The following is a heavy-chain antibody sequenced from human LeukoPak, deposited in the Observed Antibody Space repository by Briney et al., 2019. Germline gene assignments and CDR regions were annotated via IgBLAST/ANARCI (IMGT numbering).Heavy chain of an antibody. Sequence: GGSLRLSCVASGFSFSNYWMNWVRQAPGKGLEWVANIKEDGSEKYYVDSVKGRFTISRDNAKNSLYLQMNSLRAEDTAVYYCAKDSGPRALTWGQGTLVTVSS. J-gene: IGHJ5*02. V-gene: IGHV3-7*01. CDR2: IKEDGSEK. CDR3: AKDSGPRALT. CDR1: GFSFSNYW. D-gene: IGHD1-26*01.